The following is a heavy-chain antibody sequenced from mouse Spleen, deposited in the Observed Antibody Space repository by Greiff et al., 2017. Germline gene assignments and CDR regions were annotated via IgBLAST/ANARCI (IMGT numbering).Heavy chain of an antibody. CDR3: ARGTGWLCAMDY. Sequence: EVKLVESGGGLVQPGGSLSLSCAASGFTFTDYYMSWVRQPPGKALEWLGFIRNKANGYTTEYSASVKGRFTISRDNSQSILYLQMNALRAEDSATYYCARGTGWLCAMDYWGQGTSVTVSS. CDR2: IRNKANGYTT. J-gene: IGHJ4*01. V-gene: IGHV7-3*01. CDR1: GFTFTDYY. D-gene: IGHD2-3*01.